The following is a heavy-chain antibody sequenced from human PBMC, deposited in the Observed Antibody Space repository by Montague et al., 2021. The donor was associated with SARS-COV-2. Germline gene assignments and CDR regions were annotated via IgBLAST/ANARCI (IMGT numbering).Heavy chain of an antibody. J-gene: IGHJ6*03. CDR2: DNYGAST. V-gene: IGHV4-34*04. CDR1: GSSFSGHS. D-gene: IGHD2-2*02. Sequence: SETLSLTCAVYGSSFSGHSWNWIRHSPAKELEWIGDDNYGASTTICQSPKARRTILTDTTTNKYSLQLTSVAAAATAVYYCARLRDGVVPSAILGVGPFYSYYCMDVWGRGIPVTVSS. CDR3: ARLRDGVVPSAILGVGPFYSYYCMDV.